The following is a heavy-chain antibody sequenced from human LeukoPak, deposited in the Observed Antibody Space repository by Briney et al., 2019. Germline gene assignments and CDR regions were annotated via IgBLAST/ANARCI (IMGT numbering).Heavy chain of an antibody. CDR1: GYTFTGYY. D-gene: IGHD6-13*01. CDR2: INPNSGGT. Sequence: ASVKVSCKASGYTFTGYYMHWVRQAPGQGLEWMGWINPNSGGTNYAQKFQGRVTMTRDTSISTAYMELSRLRSDDTAVYYCASISGSSGPPYYYYYGMDVWGQGTTVTVSS. CDR3: ASISGSSGPPYYYYYGMDV. J-gene: IGHJ6*02. V-gene: IGHV1-2*02.